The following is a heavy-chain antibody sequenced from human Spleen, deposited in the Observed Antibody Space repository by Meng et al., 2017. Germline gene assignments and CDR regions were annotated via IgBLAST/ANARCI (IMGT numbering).Heavy chain of an antibody. V-gene: IGHV1-8*03. J-gene: IGHJ6*02. CDR1: GYTFTSYD. CDR2: MNPNSGNT. Sequence: ASVKVSCKASGYTFTSYDINWVRQATGQGLGWMGWMNPNSGNTGYAQKFQGRVTITRNTSISTAYMELSSLRSEDTAVYYCARKLAGSYYYYGVDAWGQGTTVTVSS. D-gene: IGHD6-13*01. CDR3: ARKLAGSYYYYGVDA.